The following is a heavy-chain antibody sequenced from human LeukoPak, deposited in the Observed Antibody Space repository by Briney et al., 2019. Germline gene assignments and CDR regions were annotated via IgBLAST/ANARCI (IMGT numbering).Heavy chain of an antibody. J-gene: IGHJ4*02. CDR2: ISAYNGNT. CDR1: GYTFTSDD. Sequence: VASVKVSCKASGYTFTSDDISWVRQAPGQGLEWMGWISAYNGNTNYAQKLQGGVTMTTDTSTSTAYMELRSLRSDDTAVYYCARVEWDDSSGWYCDYWGQGTLVTVSS. D-gene: IGHD6-19*01. CDR3: ARVEWDDSSGWYCDY. V-gene: IGHV1-18*01.